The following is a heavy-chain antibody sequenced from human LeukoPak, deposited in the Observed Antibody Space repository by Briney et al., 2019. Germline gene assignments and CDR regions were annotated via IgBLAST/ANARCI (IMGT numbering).Heavy chain of an antibody. CDR2: INPSGGNT. CDR1: GYTFTSYY. D-gene: IGHD6-19*01. J-gene: IGHJ4*02. Sequence: ASVKVSCKASGYTFTSYYMHWVRQAPRQGLEGMVIINPSGGNTSYAQKFQGRVTMTRDTSTRTVYMELSSLRSEETAVYYCARAAQRQWLVRGGFDYWGQGTLVTVSS. CDR3: ARAAQRQWLVRGGFDY. V-gene: IGHV1-46*01.